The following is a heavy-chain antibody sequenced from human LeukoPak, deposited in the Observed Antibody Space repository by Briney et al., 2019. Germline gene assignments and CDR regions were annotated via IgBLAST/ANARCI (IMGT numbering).Heavy chain of an antibody. J-gene: IGHJ4*02. CDR1: GGSFSGYY. Sequence: SETLSLTCAVYGGSFSGYYWSWIRQPPGKGLEWIGEINHSGSTNYNPSLKSRVTISVDTSKNQFSLKLSSVTAADTAVYYCARGATQFDYWGQGTLVTVSS. CDR2: INHSGST. CDR3: ARGATQFDY. V-gene: IGHV4-34*01. D-gene: IGHD1-26*01.